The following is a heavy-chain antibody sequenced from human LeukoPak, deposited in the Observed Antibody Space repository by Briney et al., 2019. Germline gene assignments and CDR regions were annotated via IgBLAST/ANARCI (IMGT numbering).Heavy chain of an antibody. J-gene: IGHJ4*02. Sequence: ASVKVSCEASGYTFTGYYMHWVRQAPGQGLEWMGWINPNSGGTNYAQKFQGRVAMTSDTSISTAYMELSGLRSDDTAVYYCARELSTFSDPFDYWGQGTLVTVSS. CDR3: ARELSTFSDPFDY. CDR1: GYTFTGYY. D-gene: IGHD3-16*01. V-gene: IGHV1-2*02. CDR2: INPNSGGT.